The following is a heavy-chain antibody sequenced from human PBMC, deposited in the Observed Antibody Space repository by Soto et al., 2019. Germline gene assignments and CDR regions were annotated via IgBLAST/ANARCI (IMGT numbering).Heavy chain of an antibody. J-gene: IGHJ6*02. CDR1: GYTFTGYY. Sequence: ASVKVSCKASGYTFTGYYMHWVRQAHGQGLEWIGWINPNSGGTNYAQKFQGWVTMTRDTSISTAYMELSRLRSDDTAVYYCATRIAAAGTVVGPLDVWGQGTTVTVSS. D-gene: IGHD6-13*01. CDR3: ATRIAAAGTVVGPLDV. CDR2: INPNSGGT. V-gene: IGHV1-2*04.